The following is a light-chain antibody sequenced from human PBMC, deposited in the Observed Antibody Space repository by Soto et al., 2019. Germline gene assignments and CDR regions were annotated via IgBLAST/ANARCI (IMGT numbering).Light chain of an antibody. J-gene: IGLJ2*01. CDR3: ATWDDSLSGPV. CDR2: SNS. CDR1: SSNIGSTT. V-gene: IGLV1-44*01. Sequence: QPVLTQPPSASGAPGQGVTISCSGTSSNIGSTTVNWYQQVPGTAPKLLIHSNSQRPSGVPDRFSGSRSGTSASLAISGLQSDDEADYYCATWDDSLSGPVFGGGTKLIVL.